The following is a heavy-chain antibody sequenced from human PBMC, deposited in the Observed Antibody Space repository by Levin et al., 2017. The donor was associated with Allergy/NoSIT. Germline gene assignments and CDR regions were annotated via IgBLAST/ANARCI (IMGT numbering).Heavy chain of an antibody. V-gene: IGHV4-59*01. Sequence: GSLRLSCTVSGGSISSYYWSWIRQPPGKGLEWIGYIYYSGSTNYNPSLKSRVTISVDTSKNQFSLKLSSVTAADTAVYYCARYLEKFDYWGQGTLVTVSS. CDR3: ARYLEKFDY. D-gene: IGHD1-1*01. J-gene: IGHJ4*02. CDR2: IYYSGST. CDR1: GGSISSYY.